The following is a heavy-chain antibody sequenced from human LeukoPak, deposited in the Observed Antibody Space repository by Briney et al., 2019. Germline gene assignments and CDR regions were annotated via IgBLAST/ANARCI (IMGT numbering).Heavy chain of an antibody. V-gene: IGHV1-2*02. J-gene: IGHJ4*02. CDR3: ARDAGYCAGGSCWYFDH. Sequence: ASVKVSCKASGYTFTDYYMHWVRQAPGQGLEWMGWINLNSGGTNFAQRFHGRVTMTRDTSISTAYMDQSRLISDDTAVYYCARDAGYCAGGSCWYFDHWGQGTLVTVSS. D-gene: IGHD2-15*01. CDR2: INLNSGGT. CDR1: GYTFTDYY.